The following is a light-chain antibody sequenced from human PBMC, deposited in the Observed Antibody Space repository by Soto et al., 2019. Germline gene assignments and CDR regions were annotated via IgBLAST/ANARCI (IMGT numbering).Light chain of an antibody. Sequence: EIVLTQSPGTLYLSPGERATLSCRASQSVSSSYLAWYQQKPGQAPRLLIYGASSRATGIPDRFSGSGSGTDFTLTISRLEPEDFALYYCQQYGSSSWTFGQGTQVEIK. CDR2: GAS. V-gene: IGKV3-20*01. CDR3: QQYGSSSWT. J-gene: IGKJ1*01. CDR1: QSVSSSY.